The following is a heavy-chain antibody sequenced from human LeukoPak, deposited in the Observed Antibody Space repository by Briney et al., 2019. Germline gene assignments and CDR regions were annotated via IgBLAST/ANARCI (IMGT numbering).Heavy chain of an antibody. J-gene: IGHJ4*02. V-gene: IGHV3-21*01. CDR2: ITAGTTHI. D-gene: IGHD6-13*01. Sequence: GGSLRISCAASGFNFSPCAMTWVRQAPGKGLEWVSTITAGTTHIYYADSVKGRFTTSRDDAKTLLYLQLSSLRTEDTAVYYCARDGSGWSRDYWGQGTLVTVSS. CDR1: GFNFSPCA. CDR3: ARDGSGWSRDY.